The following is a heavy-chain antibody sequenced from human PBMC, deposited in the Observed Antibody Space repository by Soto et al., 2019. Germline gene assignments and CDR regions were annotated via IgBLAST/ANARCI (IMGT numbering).Heavy chain of an antibody. Sequence: SVKVSCNASGGTFSSYTISWVRQAPEQGLEWMGRIIPILGIANYAQKFQGRVTITADKSTSTAYMELSSLRSEDTAVYYCARDRVAGAYYYYYMDVWGKGTTVTVSS. V-gene: IGHV1-69*04. J-gene: IGHJ6*03. D-gene: IGHD6-19*01. CDR3: ARDRVAGAYYYYYMDV. CDR2: IIPILGIA. CDR1: GGTFSSYT.